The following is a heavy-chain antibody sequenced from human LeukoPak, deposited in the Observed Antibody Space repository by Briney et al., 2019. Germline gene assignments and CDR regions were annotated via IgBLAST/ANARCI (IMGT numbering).Heavy chain of an antibody. CDR2: IYCGGST. J-gene: IGHJ3*01. CDR3: ATYLPSAWGAFDV. Sequence: SETLSLTCTVSGGSITSYYWSWIRQPPGKGLELIAYIYCGGSTNYNPSLKSRVTISVDTSNNQFSLKLMSVTAADTAVYYCATYLPSAWGAFDVWGQGTMVTVSS. D-gene: IGHD7-27*01. CDR1: GGSITSYY. V-gene: IGHV4-59*01.